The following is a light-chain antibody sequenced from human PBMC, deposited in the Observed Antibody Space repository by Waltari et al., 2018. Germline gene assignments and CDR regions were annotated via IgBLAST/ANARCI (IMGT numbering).Light chain of an antibody. CDR2: KDT. CDR1: ALTDQY. J-gene: IGLJ2*01. V-gene: IGLV3-25*03. Sequence: SYELTQPPSVTVSPGQTARIACSGDALTDQYVHWYQQRPGRAPVVVIYKDTKRPSGIPERFSGSSSGKTVTLTISGDQAEDESDYYCQSADSTGSDVVFGGGTKLTVL. CDR3: QSADSTGSDVV.